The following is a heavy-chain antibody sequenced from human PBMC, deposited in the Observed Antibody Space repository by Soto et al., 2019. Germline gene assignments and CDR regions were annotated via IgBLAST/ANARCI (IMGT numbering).Heavy chain of an antibody. J-gene: IGHJ4*02. CDR1: YGSISVSNVF. V-gene: IGHV4-39*01. Sequence: PSETLYLTCTVSYGSISVSNVFSGWVRQRPGKGLEWIGNIDYSGTAYFNPSLGTRVTFPVDTSKNQFSLTLYSVTAADTAVYYCARTTGRHLDFWGQGILVTVSS. CDR3: ARTTGRHLDF. CDR2: IDYSGTA. D-gene: IGHD4-4*01.